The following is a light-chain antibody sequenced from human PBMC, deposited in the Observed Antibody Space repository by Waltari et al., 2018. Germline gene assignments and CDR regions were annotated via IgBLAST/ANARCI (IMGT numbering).Light chain of an antibody. Sequence: DIQMTQSPSSLSASVGDRVTITCQASQDISNYLNWYQQKPGKAPKHRIYDASNLETGFPSRCRGSGSVTDFTFTISSLQPEDIATYDCQQYDNLPLTFGGGTKVGIK. CDR3: QQYDNLPLT. V-gene: IGKV1-33*01. CDR2: DAS. CDR1: QDISNY. J-gene: IGKJ4*01.